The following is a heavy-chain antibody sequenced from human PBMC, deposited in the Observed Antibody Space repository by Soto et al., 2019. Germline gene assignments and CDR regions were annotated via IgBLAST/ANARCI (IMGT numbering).Heavy chain of an antibody. J-gene: IGHJ4*02. Sequence: VASVKVSCKASGYSFFSYYIHWVRQAPGQGLEWMGRILASGGNTDYAQRFRGRVSMTRDTSSTNTVSLELTSLTSDDTAVYYCARGGATIFGVLDSWGQGTRVTVSS. V-gene: IGHV1-46*01. D-gene: IGHD3-3*02. CDR2: ILASGGNT. CDR3: ARGGATIFGVLDS. CDR1: GYSFFSYY.